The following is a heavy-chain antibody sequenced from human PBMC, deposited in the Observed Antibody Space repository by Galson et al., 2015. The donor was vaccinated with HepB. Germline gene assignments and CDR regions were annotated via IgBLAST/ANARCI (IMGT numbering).Heavy chain of an antibody. Sequence: SLRLSCAASRFAFSSYSMTWVRQAPGKGLEWVSSISSSTTYMYYAESVKGRFTISRDNAKNSLYLQMNSLRAEDTAVYYCASGLQYYDNSGVLLTYIDYCGQGTLVTVSS. J-gene: IGHJ4*02. D-gene: IGHD3-22*01. CDR3: ASGLQYYDNSGVLLTYIDY. V-gene: IGHV3-21*01. CDR2: ISSSTTYM. CDR1: RFAFSSYS.